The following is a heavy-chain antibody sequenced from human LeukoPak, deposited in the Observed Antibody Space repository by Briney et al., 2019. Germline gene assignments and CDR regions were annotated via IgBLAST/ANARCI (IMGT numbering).Heavy chain of an antibody. Sequence: GGSLRLSCAASGFSFNTYAMSWVRQAPGKGLEWVSAISNTGGSTYYADSVKGRFTISRDKSKNTLSLQMNSLRAEDTAVYYCAKESGYSSGWYPPGGYYFDYWGQGTLVTVSS. CDR2: ISNTGGST. CDR3: AKESGYSSGWYPPGGYYFDY. V-gene: IGHV3-23*01. D-gene: IGHD6-19*01. CDR1: GFSFNTYA. J-gene: IGHJ4*02.